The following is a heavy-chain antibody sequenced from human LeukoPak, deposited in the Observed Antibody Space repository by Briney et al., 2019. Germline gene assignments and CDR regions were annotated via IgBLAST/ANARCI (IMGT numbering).Heavy chain of an antibody. CDR1: GGSTSSGDYY. V-gene: IGHV4-30-4*01. J-gene: IGHJ6*02. CDR3: ARAVVVTATTIYGMDV. CDR2: IYYSGST. Sequence: SETLSLTCTVSGGSTSSGDYYWSWIRQPPGKGLEWIGYIYYSGSTYYNPSLKSRVTISVDTSKNQFSLKLSSVTAADTAVYYCARAVVVTATTIYGMDVWGQGTTVTVSS. D-gene: IGHD2-21*02.